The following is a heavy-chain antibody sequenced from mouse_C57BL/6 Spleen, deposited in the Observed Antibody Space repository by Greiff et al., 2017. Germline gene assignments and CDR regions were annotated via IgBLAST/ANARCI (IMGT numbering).Heavy chain of an antibody. Sequence: VQLQQPGAALVMPGASVKLSCKASGYTFTSYWMHWVKQRPGQGLEWIGEIDPSDSYTNYNQKFKGKSTLTADKSSSTAYMQLSSLTSEDSAVYYCARGIYDYVAGFAYWGQGTLVTVSA. CDR3: ARGIYDYVAGFAY. D-gene: IGHD2-4*01. V-gene: IGHV1-69*01. J-gene: IGHJ3*01. CDR2: IDPSDSYT. CDR1: GYTFTSYW.